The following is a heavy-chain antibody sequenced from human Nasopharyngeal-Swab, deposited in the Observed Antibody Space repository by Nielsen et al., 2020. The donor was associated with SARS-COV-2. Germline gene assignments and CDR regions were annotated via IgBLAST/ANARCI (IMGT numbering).Heavy chain of an antibody. CDR2: IGTAGDT. Sequence: GESLKISCAASGFTFSSYDMHWVRQTTGKGLEWVPAIGTAGDTYYPGSVKGRFTISRENAKNSLYLQMNSLRAGDTAVYYCARGNQWLRYAFDIWGQGTMVTVSS. V-gene: IGHV3-13*01. D-gene: IGHD6-19*01. CDR3: ARGNQWLRYAFDI. J-gene: IGHJ3*02. CDR1: GFTFSSYD.